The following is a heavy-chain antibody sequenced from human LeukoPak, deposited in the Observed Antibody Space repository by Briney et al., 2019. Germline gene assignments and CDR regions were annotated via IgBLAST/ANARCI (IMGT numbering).Heavy chain of an antibody. CDR2: ISYDGSNE. D-gene: IGHD1-26*01. CDR1: GFTFSSYV. CDR3: AKGDTTWELPHDY. V-gene: IGHV3-30*04. Sequence: GGSLRLSCAASGFTFSSYVMHWVRQAPGKGLEWVAIISYDGSNEYYADSVKGRFTISRGNSKNTLYLQMNSLRAEDTAVYYCAKGDTTWELPHDYWGQGTLVTVSS. J-gene: IGHJ4*02.